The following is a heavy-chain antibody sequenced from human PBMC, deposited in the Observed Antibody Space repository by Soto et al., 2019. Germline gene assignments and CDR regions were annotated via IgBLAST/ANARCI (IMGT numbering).Heavy chain of an antibody. Sequence: ASVKVSCKASGYTFTGYYMRWVRQAPGQGLEWMGWINPKSGRKKYAKKFQGWVTMTRDTSISKDYIELRRLRSEETAVYYCASVVRGVPYWGQGTLVTVSS. CDR1: GYTFTGYY. V-gene: IGHV1-2*04. CDR2: INPKSGRK. J-gene: IGHJ4*02. D-gene: IGHD3-10*01. CDR3: ASVVRGVPY.